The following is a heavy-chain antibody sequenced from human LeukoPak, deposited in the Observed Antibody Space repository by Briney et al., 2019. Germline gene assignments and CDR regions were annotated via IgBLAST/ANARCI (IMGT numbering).Heavy chain of an antibody. J-gene: IGHJ4*02. D-gene: IGHD3-10*01. Sequence: SETLSLTCAVYGGSFSGYYWSWIRQPPGKGLEWIGEINHSGSTNYNPSLKSRVTISVDTSKNQFSLKLSSVTAAGTAVYYCARSVLLWFGELPPFDYWGQGTLVTVSS. V-gene: IGHV4-34*01. CDR3: ARSVLLWFGELPPFDY. CDR2: INHSGST. CDR1: GGSFSGYY.